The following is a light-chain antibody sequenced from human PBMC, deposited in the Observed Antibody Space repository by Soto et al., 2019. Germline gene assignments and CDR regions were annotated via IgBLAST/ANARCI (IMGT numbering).Light chain of an antibody. CDR3: QKYNSAPRT. V-gene: IGKV1-27*01. CDR2: AAS. J-gene: IGKJ3*01. Sequence: IQITQNTSSLSASVGDRVTITCWASQGISNYLAWYQQKPGKVPKLLIYAASTLQSGVPSRFSGSGSGTDFTLTISSLQPEDVGTYYCQKYNSAPRTFGPGTKVEIK. CDR1: QGISNY.